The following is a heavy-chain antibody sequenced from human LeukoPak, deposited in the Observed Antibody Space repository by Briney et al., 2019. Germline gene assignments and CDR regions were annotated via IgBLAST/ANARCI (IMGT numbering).Heavy chain of an antibody. CDR1: GGSISRGSYY. V-gene: IGHV4-61*02. D-gene: IGHD3-10*01. CDR3: ARQTFGVLYFDS. CDR2: IYNSGST. J-gene: IGHJ4*02. Sequence: SETLSLTCSVSGGSISRGSYYWNWIRQPAGKGLEWMGRIYNSGSTNYNPSLKSRVTISTDMSKNQFSLKLTSVTAADTAVYYCARQTFGVLYFDSWGQGTLAIVSS.